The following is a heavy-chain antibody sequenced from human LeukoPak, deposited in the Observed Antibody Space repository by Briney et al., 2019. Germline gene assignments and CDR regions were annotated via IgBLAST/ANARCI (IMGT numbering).Heavy chain of an antibody. CDR3: ARNNGVDFDY. V-gene: IGHV4-31*03. CDR1: GALISSGGYY. D-gene: IGHD2-8*01. J-gene: IGHJ4*02. CDR2: IDDSGRT. Sequence: SQTLSLTCTVSGALISSGGYYWSWIRQHPGKGLEWIGYIDDSGRTYYNPPLKSRITISVDTSKNHFSLNLNSVTAADTAVYFCARNNGVDFDYWGQGTLVTVYS.